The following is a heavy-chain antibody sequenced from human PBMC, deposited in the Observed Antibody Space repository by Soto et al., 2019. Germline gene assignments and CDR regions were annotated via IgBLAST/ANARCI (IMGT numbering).Heavy chain of an antibody. J-gene: IGHJ6*02. CDR2: INSDGGTT. CDR3: ALTKGAVGSASSDYGIDV. D-gene: IGHD1-26*01. V-gene: IGHV3-74*01. Sequence: GGSLRLSCAASGFTFSSYWMHWVRQAPGKGLVWVSRINSDGGTTHYADSVKGRFTISRDNAKDTLFLQMTSLRVEDTATYYCALTKGAVGSASSDYGIDVWGQGTTVTVSS. CDR1: GFTFSSYW.